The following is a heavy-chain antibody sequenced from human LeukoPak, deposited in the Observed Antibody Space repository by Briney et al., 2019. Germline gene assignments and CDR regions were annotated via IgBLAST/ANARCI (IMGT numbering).Heavy chain of an antibody. CDR1: GGSISSSY. CDR2: IYHSGDT. J-gene: IGHJ4*02. D-gene: IGHD6-13*01. CDR3: ARGVYIAAAQYGY. Sequence: PSETLSLTCTVSGGSISSSYWSWIRQPPGKGLEWIGYIYHSGDTNSNPSLKSRVTISMDTSKNQFSLKLSSVAAADTAVYYCARGVYIAAAQYGYWGQGTLVTVSS. V-gene: IGHV4-59*08.